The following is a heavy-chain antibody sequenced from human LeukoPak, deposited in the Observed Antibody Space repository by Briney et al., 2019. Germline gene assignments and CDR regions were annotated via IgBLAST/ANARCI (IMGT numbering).Heavy chain of an antibody. V-gene: IGHV3-48*01. D-gene: IGHD2-15*01. CDR3: AKGRGTATGGYYFDY. J-gene: IGHJ4*02. Sequence: AGGSLRLSCAASGFTFSSYSMNWVRQAPGKGLEWVSYISSSSSTIYYADSVKGRFTISRDNSKNTLYLQMNSLRAEDTAVYYCAKGRGTATGGYYFDYWGQGTLVTVSS. CDR1: GFTFSSYS. CDR2: ISSSSSTI.